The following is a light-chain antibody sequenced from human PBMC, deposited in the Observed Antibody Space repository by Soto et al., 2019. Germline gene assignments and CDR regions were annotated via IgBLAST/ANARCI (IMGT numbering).Light chain of an antibody. J-gene: IGKJ1*01. Sequence: IVMTQSASTLSVSPGERVTLSCRASQSVSYNLAWYQQKRGQAPRLLIYDASTRATGIPARFTGSGSGTEFTLTISSLQSEDFAVFYCQQYKNWPRTFGQGTKVDI. CDR1: QSVSYN. CDR3: QQYKNWPRT. V-gene: IGKV3-15*01. CDR2: DAS.